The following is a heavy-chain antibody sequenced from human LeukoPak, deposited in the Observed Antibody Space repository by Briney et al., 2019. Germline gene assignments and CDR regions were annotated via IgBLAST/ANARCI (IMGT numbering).Heavy chain of an antibody. D-gene: IGHD1-26*01. Sequence: PSETLSLICTVSGDSMHSYYWSWIRQSPEKGLEWIGRAYSGVNAYYNPSLQSRVTTSVDKSNNQFSLDLTSVTAADTALYYCAREKSGTLTRAYYYIDVWGKGITVTVSS. CDR3: AREKSGTLTRAYYYIDV. CDR1: GDSMHSYY. J-gene: IGHJ6*03. CDR2: AYSGVNA. V-gene: IGHV4-4*07.